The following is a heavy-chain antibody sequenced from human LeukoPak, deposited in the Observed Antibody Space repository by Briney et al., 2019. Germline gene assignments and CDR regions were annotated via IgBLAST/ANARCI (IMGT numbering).Heavy chain of an antibody. J-gene: IGHJ4*02. V-gene: IGHV3-30*02. Sequence: PGGSLRLSCAAAGFTFSNYAMTWVRQAPGKGLEWVAFIRYDGSNKYYADSVKGRFTISRDNSKNTLYLQMNSLRAEDTAVYYCAKPMGELPDYWGQGTLVTVSS. D-gene: IGHD1-7*01. CDR3: AKPMGELPDY. CDR2: IRYDGSNK. CDR1: GFTFSNYA.